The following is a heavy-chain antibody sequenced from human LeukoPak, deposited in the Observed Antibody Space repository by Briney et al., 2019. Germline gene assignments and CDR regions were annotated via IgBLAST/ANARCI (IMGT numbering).Heavy chain of an antibody. Sequence: ASVKVSCKASGYTFTSYGINWVRQAPGQGLEWMGWISAYNGNTNYAQKLQDRVTMTTDTSTSTAYMELRSQRSDDTAIYYCARMMSIPVAGHRPLFDYWGQGTLVTVSS. D-gene: IGHD6-19*01. V-gene: IGHV1-18*01. CDR2: ISAYNGNT. J-gene: IGHJ4*02. CDR1: GYTFTSYG. CDR3: ARMMSIPVAGHRPLFDY.